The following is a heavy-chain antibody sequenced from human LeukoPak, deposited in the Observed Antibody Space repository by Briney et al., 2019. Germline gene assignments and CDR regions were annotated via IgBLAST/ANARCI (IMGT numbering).Heavy chain of an antibody. CDR2: INNDGSST. Sequence: GGSLRLSCAASGFIFSDHWMHWVRQAPGKGLVWLSRINNDGSSTIYADSVKGRFTFSRDNAENTLVLEMSSLRVEDTAVYYCVRERNNFWSGHHSIFDSWGQGTLVTVSS. J-gene: IGHJ4*02. CDR1: GFIFSDHW. V-gene: IGHV3-74*01. CDR3: VRERNNFWSGHHSIFDS. D-gene: IGHD3-3*01.